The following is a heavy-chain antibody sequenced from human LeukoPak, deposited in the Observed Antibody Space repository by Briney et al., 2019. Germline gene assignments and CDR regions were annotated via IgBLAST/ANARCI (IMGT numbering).Heavy chain of an antibody. D-gene: IGHD5-18*01. CDR2: ISGSGGST. J-gene: IGHJ4*02. Sequence: GGSLRLSCAASGFTFSSYAMSWVRQAPGKGLEWVSAISGSGGSTYYADSVKGRFTISRDNSKNTLYLQMNSLRAEDTAVYYCAKDPEIQLWLQEDYWGQGTLVTVSS. V-gene: IGHV3-23*01. CDR1: GFTFSSYA. CDR3: AKDPEIQLWLQEDY.